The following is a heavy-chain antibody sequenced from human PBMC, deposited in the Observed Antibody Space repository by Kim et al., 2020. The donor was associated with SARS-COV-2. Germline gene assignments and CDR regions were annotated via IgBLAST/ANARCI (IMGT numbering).Heavy chain of an antibody. CDR3: ARAFSGSYYYGMDV. V-gene: IGHV3-30*04. CDR2: ISYDGSNK. Sequence: GGSLRLSCAASGFTFSSYAMHWVRQAPGKGLEWVAVISYDGSNKYYADSVKGRFTISRDNSKNTLYLQMNSLRAEDTAVYYCARAFSGSYYYGMDVWGQGTTVTVSS. CDR1: GFTFSSYA. J-gene: IGHJ6*02. D-gene: IGHD1-26*01.